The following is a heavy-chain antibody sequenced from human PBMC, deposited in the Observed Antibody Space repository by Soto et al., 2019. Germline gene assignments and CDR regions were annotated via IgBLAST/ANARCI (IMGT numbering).Heavy chain of an antibody. Sequence: GGSLRLSCVASGFTFSGSVMHWVRQASGRGLEWVARIGMKSNNFATAYAASVKGRFSISRDDSESTAFLQMNSLKTEDTAVYYCSRQDCSGDACHHPNWGKGTLVTVSS. J-gene: IGHJ4*02. CDR3: SRQDCSGDACHHPN. CDR2: IGMKSNNFAT. V-gene: IGHV3-73*01. D-gene: IGHD2-15*01. CDR1: GFTFSGSV.